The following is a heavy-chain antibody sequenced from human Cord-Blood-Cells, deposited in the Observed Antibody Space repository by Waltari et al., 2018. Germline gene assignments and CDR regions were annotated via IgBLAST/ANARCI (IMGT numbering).Heavy chain of an antibody. J-gene: IGHJ3*02. D-gene: IGHD3-22*01. Sequence: GKGLEWTGGFDPEDGETIYAQKFQGRVTMTEDTSTETAYMELGSLRSEDTAVYYCATRGGYYYDSSGSPGAFDIWGQGTMFTVSS. CDR2: FDPEDGET. CDR3: ATRGGYYYDSSGSPGAFDI. V-gene: IGHV1-24*01.